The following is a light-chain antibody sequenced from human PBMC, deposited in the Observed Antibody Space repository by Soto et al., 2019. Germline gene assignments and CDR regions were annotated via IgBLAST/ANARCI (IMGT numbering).Light chain of an antibody. CDR1: SSDVGGYNY. J-gene: IGLJ2*01. CDR3: NSYTSSSTVV. CDR2: DVS. Sequence: QSVLTQPASVSGSPGQSITISCTGNSSDVGGYNYVSWYQQHPGKAPKLMIYDVSNRPSGVSNRFSGSKSGNTASLTISGLQAEDEADYYCNSYTSSSTVVFGGGTKLTVL. V-gene: IGLV2-14*03.